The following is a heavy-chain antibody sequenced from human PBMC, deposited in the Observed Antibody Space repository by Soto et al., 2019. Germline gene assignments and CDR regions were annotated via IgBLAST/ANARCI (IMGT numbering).Heavy chain of an antibody. CDR1: GGSISSYY. D-gene: IGHD6-6*01. V-gene: IGHV4-4*07. CDR3: ARVRIAARTGAYGMDV. Sequence: SETLSLTCTVSGGSISSYYWSWIRQPAGKGLEWIGRIYTSGSTNYNPSLKSRVTMSVDTSKNQFSLKLSSVTAADTAAYYCARVRIAARTGAYGMDVWGQGTTVTVSS. CDR2: IYTSGST. J-gene: IGHJ6*02.